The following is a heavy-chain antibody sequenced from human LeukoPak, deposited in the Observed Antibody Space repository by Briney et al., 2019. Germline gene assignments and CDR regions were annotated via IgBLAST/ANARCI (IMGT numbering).Heavy chain of an antibody. J-gene: IGHJ4*02. CDR2: THPNSGDT. CDR3: ARFDQDWGTFDY. V-gene: IGHV1-2*02. D-gene: IGHD7-27*01. CDR1: GYTFTGYY. Sequence: ASVKVSCKASGYTFTGYYMHWVRQAPGQGLEWMGWTHPNSGDTNYVQKFQGRVTMTRDTSITTAYMELSLRSDDTAVYYCARFDQDWGTFDYWGQGTVVTVSS.